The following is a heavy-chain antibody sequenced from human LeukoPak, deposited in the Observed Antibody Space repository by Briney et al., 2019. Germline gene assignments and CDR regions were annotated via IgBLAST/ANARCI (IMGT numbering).Heavy chain of an antibody. CDR2: ISSSGTTI. J-gene: IGHJ4*02. CDR1: GFTFSDYY. D-gene: IGHD5-18*01. CDR3: AILQLWLPDYFDF. V-gene: IGHV3-11*04. Sequence: GGSLRLSCAASGFTFSDYYMSWIRQAPGKGLEWVSYISSSGTTIYYADSVKGLFTISRDNAKNSLYLQMNSLRAEDTAVYYCAILQLWLPDYFDFWGQGTLVTVSS.